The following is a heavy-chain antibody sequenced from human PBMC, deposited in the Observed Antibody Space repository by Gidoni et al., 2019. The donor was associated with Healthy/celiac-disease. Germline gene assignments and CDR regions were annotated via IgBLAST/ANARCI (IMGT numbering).Heavy chain of an antibody. J-gene: IGHJ5*02. CDR2: IIPIFGTA. V-gene: IGHV1-69*06. D-gene: IGHD4-17*01. CDR3: ARKKGGYGDYIVGWFDP. CDR1: GGTFSSYA. Sequence: QVQLVQSGAEVKKPGSSVKVSCKASGGTFSSYAISWVRQAPGQGLEWMGGIIPIFGTANYAQKFQGRVTITADKSTSTAYMELSSLRSEDTAVYYCARKKGGYGDYIVGWFDPWGQGTLVTVSS.